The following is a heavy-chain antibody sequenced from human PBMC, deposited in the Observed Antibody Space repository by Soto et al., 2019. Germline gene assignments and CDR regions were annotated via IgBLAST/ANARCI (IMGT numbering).Heavy chain of an antibody. CDR1: GFTVSSNY. CDR2: IYSGGGT. CDR3: TGDSSSSPYYYGMDV. Sequence: EVQLVESGGGLIQPGGSLRLSCAASGFTVSSNYMSWVRQAPGKGLEWVSVIYSGGGTYCADSVKGRFTISRDNSKNTLYLQMNSLRAEDTAVYYCTGDSSSSPYYYGMDVWGQGTTVSVSS. D-gene: IGHD6-6*01. J-gene: IGHJ6*02. V-gene: IGHV3-53*01.